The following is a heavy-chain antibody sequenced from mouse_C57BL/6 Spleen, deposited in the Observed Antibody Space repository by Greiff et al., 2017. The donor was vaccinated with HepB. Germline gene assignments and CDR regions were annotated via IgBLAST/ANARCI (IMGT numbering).Heavy chain of an antibody. CDR2: IDPSDSYT. D-gene: IGHD2-3*01. CDR3: ARLRRMDYYAMDY. Sequence: QVQLKQPGAELVKPGASVKLSCKASGYTFTSYWMQWVKQRPGQGLEWIGEIDPSDSYTNYNQKFKGKATLTVDTSSSTAYMQLSSLTSEDSAVYYCARLRRMDYYAMDYWGQGTSVTVSS. V-gene: IGHV1-50*01. J-gene: IGHJ4*01. CDR1: GYTFTSYW.